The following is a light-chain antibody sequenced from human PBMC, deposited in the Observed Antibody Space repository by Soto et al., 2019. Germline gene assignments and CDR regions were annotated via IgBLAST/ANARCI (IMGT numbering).Light chain of an antibody. J-gene: IGKJ2*01. CDR1: RDISVY. V-gene: IGKV1-33*01. CDR2: DAS. Sequence: DIQMTQSPSSLSASVGDRVTITCQASRDISVYLNWYQQKPGKPPKLLVFDASNLHTGVPSRFSGGGSGTHFTFTISSLQPEDIATYYCQQYDNLPPYTFGQGTKLEIQ. CDR3: QQYDNLPPYT.